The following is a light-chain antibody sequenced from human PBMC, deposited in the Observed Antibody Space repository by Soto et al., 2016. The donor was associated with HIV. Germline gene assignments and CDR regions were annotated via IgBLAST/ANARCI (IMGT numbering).Light chain of an antibody. CDR1: KLGDKY. CDR2: QDN. J-gene: IGLJ2*01. Sequence: SYELTQPPSVSVSPGQTASITCSGDKLGDKYACWYQQKPGQSPVLVIYQDNKRPSGIPEQFSGSNSGNTATLTIRGTQAMDEADYYCQAWDSSTVVFGRRTKLTVL. V-gene: IGLV3-1*01. CDR3: QAWDSSTVV.